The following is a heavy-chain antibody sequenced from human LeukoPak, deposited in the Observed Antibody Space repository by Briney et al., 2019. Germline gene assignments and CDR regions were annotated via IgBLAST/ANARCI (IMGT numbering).Heavy chain of an antibody. CDR2: IYYSGST. Sequence: SETLSLTCTVSGGSVSSGSYYWSWIRQPPGKGLEWIGYIYYSGSTNYNPSLKSRVTISVDTSKNQFSLKLSSVTAADTAVYYCATGKETHYYDSSGSFDYWGQGTLVTVSS. CDR1: GGSVSSGSYY. V-gene: IGHV4-61*01. D-gene: IGHD3-22*01. J-gene: IGHJ4*02. CDR3: ATGKETHYYDSSGSFDY.